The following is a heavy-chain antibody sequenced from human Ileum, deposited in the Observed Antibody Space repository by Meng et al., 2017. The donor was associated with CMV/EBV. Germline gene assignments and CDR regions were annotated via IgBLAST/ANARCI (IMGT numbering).Heavy chain of an antibody. V-gene: IGHV3-23*03. D-gene: IGHD5-18*01. CDR2: SYRRDGGT. Sequence: GGSLRLSCAASGFPFSDHAMNWVRQAPGKGLEWVSVSYRRDGGTYYAASVKGRFIMSRDNSKNTVYLQMNSLRAEDTAVYYCAKFVGYTYGFDYWGQGTLVTVSS. CDR3: AKFVGYTYGFDY. J-gene: IGHJ4*02. CDR1: GFPFSDHA.